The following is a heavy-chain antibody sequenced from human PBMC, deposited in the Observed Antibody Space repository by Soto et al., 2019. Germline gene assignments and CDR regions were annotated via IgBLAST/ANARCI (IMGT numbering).Heavy chain of an antibody. CDR3: ARERYCSSTSCSYYMDV. CDR2: MNPNSGNT. CDR1: GYTFTSYD. V-gene: IGHV1-8*01. J-gene: IGHJ6*03. D-gene: IGHD2-2*01. Sequence: ASVKVSCKASGYTFTSYDINWVRQATGQGLEWMGWMNPNSGNTGYAQKFQGRVTMTRNTSISTAYMELSSLRSEDTAVYYCARERYCSSTSCSYYMDVWGKGTTVTVSS.